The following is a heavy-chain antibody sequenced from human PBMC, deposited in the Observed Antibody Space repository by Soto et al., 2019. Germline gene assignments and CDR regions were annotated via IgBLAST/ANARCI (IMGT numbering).Heavy chain of an antibody. Sequence: QVHLQESGPELVKPSQTLSLTCSVSGGSITTNGHYWTWIRQHPGQGLEWIAYIYYTGNSYLNPSLKSRLSVSVDTSKNQFSLELRSVTAADPAVYYCAREQWGFDSWGQGTLGTVSS. J-gene: IGHJ4*02. CDR3: AREQWGFDS. V-gene: IGHV4-31*03. CDR2: IYYTGNS. CDR1: GGSITTNGHY. D-gene: IGHD6-19*01.